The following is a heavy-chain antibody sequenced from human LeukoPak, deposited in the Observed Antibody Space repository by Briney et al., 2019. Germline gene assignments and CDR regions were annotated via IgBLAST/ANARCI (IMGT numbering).Heavy chain of an antibody. D-gene: IGHD5-12*01. V-gene: IGHV3-66*04. CDR3: VKQSGYRGYDFFDY. J-gene: IGHJ4*02. CDR2: IYSGGST. CDR1: GFIFSNNY. Sequence: GGSLRLSCAASGFIFSNNYMTWVRQAPGKGLEWVSAIYSGGSTYYSNSVMGRFTISRDNSKNMLYLQMNSLRAEDTAVYYCVKQSGYRGYDFFDYWGQGALVTVSS.